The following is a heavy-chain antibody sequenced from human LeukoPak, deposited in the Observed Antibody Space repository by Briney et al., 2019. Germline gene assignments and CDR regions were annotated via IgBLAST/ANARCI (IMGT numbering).Heavy chain of an antibody. CDR3: ARADGYYFDY. D-gene: IGHD3-22*01. V-gene: IGHV3-30-3*01. CDR1: GFTFCSYA. CDR2: LSYDGSNK. Sequence: PGGSLRLSCAASGFTFCSYAMHWVRQAPGKGLEWVAVLSYDGSNKYYADSVKGRFTISRDNSKNTLYLQMNSLRAEDTAVYYCARADGYYFDYWGQGTLVTVSS. J-gene: IGHJ4*02.